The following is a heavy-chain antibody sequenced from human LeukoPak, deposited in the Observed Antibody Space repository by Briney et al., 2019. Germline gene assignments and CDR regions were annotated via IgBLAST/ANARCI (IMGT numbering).Heavy chain of an antibody. CDR3: ARAHYDFWSGYWKSYYYGMDV. CDR2: INHSGST. D-gene: IGHD3-3*01. V-gene: IGHV4-34*01. Sequence: PSETLSLTCAVYGGSFSGYYWSWIRQPPVKGLEWIGEINHSGSTNYNPSLKSRVTISVDTSKNQFSLKLSSVTAADTAVYYCARAHYDFWSGYWKSYYYGMDVWGQGTTVTVSS. CDR1: GGSFSGYY. J-gene: IGHJ6*02.